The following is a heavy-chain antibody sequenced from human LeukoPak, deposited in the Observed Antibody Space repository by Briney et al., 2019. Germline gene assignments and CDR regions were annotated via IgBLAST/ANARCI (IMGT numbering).Heavy chain of an antibody. CDR1: GFTFSGYS. CDR3: ARILGLALDY. J-gene: IGHJ4*02. Sequence: PGGSLRLSCAASGFTFSGYSMNWVRQAPGKGLEWISYILTSGDTIYYADSVRGRFTISRDNAKNSLYLQMNSLTDEDTAVYYCARILGLALDYWGPGALVTVSS. CDR2: ILTSGDTI. V-gene: IGHV3-48*02. D-gene: IGHD3-22*01.